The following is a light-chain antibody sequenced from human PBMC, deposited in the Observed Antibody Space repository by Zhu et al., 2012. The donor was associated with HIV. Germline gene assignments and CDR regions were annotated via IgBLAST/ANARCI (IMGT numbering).Light chain of an antibody. CDR3: QQYETYPLT. V-gene: IGKV1-5*03. CDR1: QNVGRY. J-gene: IGKJ5*01. Sequence: DIQMTQSPSTVSASVGDRVTITCWASQNVGRYLAWYQQKPGKAPKALIYKASNLESGVPSRFSGSGSGTEFTLTISSLQPDDLATYYCQQYETYPLTFGQGTRLGIK. CDR2: KAS.